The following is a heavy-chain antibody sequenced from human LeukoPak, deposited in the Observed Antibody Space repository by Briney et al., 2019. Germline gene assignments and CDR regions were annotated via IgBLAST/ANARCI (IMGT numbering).Heavy chain of an antibody. Sequence: ASVKVSCKASGYTFTGYYMHWVRQAPGQGLEWMGWINPNSGGTNYAQKFQGRATMTRDTSISTAYMELSRLRSDDTAVYYCARDLGIAARRGIVGYYYYMDVWGKGTTVTVSS. CDR2: INPNSGGT. V-gene: IGHV1-2*02. D-gene: IGHD6-6*01. CDR1: GYTFTGYY. J-gene: IGHJ6*03. CDR3: ARDLGIAARRGIVGYYYYMDV.